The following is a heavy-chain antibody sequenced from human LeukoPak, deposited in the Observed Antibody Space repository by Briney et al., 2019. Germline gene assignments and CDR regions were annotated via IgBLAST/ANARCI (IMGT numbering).Heavy chain of an antibody. CDR1: GFTFSSYA. Sequence: GGSLRLSCAASGFTFSSYAMSWVRQAPGKGLEWVSAISGSGGSTYYADSVKGRFTISRDNSKNTLYLQMNSLRAEDTAVYYCAKVGWGNSDYYCYGMDVWGQGTTVTVSS. CDR3: AKVGWGNSDYYCYGMDV. V-gene: IGHV3-23*01. D-gene: IGHD4-23*01. CDR2: ISGSGGST. J-gene: IGHJ6*02.